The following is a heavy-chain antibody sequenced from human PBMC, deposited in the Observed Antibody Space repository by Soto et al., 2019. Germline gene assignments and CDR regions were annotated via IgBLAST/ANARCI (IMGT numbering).Heavy chain of an antibody. V-gene: IGHV3-30-3*01. CDR1: GFTFSSYA. CDR3: ARDYSSGWIDY. Sequence: GESLKISCAASGFTFSSYAMHWVRQAPGKGLEWVAVISYDGSNKYYADSVKGRFTISRDNSKNTLYLQMSSLRAEDTAVYYCARDYSSGWIDYWGQGTLVTV. J-gene: IGHJ4*02. CDR2: ISYDGSNK. D-gene: IGHD6-19*01.